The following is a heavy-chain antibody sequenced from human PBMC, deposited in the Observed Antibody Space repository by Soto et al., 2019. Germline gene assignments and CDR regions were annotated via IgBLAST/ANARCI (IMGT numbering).Heavy chain of an antibody. V-gene: IGHV3-30-3*01. J-gene: IGHJ4*02. CDR3: ARGRDGYCGGDCPPPFDY. Sequence: PGGSLRLSCAASGFTFSSYAMHWVRQAPGKGLEWVAVISYDGSNKYYADSVKGRFTISRDNSKNTLYLQMNSLRAEDTAVYYCARGRDGYCGGDCPPPFDYWGQGTLVTVFS. D-gene: IGHD2-21*02. CDR2: ISYDGSNK. CDR1: GFTFSSYA.